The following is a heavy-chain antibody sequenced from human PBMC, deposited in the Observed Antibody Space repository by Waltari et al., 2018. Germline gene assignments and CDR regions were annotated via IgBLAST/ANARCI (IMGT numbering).Heavy chain of an antibody. Sequence: EVQLVESGGVVVQPGGSLRLSCAASGFTFDDYTMHWVRQAPGKGLEGFSLISWDGGSTYYADSVKGRFTISRDNSKNSLYLQMNSLRTEDTALYYCAKDSHSSSSFDYWGQGTLVTVSS. D-gene: IGHD6-6*01. CDR2: ISWDGGST. CDR1: GFTFDDYT. V-gene: IGHV3-43*01. CDR3: AKDSHSSSSFDY. J-gene: IGHJ4*02.